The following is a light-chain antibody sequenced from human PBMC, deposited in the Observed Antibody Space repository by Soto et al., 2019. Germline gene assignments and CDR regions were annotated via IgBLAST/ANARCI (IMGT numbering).Light chain of an antibody. CDR1: SSDVGRYNL. CDR2: EVS. V-gene: IGLV2-23*02. Sequence: QSALTQPASVSGSPGQSITISCTGTSSDVGRYNLVSWYQQHPGKAPKLMIYEVSKRPSGVSNRFSGSKSGNTASLTISGLQAEDEADYYCCSYAGSSTWVFGTGTKLTVL. J-gene: IGLJ1*01. CDR3: CSYAGSSTWV.